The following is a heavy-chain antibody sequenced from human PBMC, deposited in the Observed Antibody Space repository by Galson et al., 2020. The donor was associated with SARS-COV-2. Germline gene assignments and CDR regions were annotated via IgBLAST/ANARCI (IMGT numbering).Heavy chain of an antibody. CDR2: ISASGGST. CDR1: GFTLSSYA. J-gene: IGHJ6*03. V-gene: IGHV3-23*01. Sequence: GGSLRLSCAASGFTLSSYAMNWVRQAPGKGLEWVSSISASGGSTYYADSVEGRFTISRDNSKNTLHLQMNSLRAEDTAVYYCAYNALKGPQSTTYFMDVWGKGTTVTVSS. D-gene: IGHD1-1*01. CDR3: AYNALKGPQSTTYFMDV.